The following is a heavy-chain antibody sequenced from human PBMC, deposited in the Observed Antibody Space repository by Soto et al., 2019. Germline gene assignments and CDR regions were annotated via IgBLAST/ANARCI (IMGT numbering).Heavy chain of an antibody. CDR3: ARSSYNWDHRADRTHWFDP. D-gene: IGHD1-20*01. V-gene: IGHV4-34*01. CDR1: GGSFSGYY. Sequence: SETLSLTCAVYGGSFSGYYWSWIRQPPGKGLEWIGEINHSGSTNYNPSFKSRVTISVDTSKNQFSLKLSSVTAADTAVYYCARSSYNWDHRADRTHWFDPWGQGTLVTVSS. J-gene: IGHJ5*02. CDR2: INHSGST.